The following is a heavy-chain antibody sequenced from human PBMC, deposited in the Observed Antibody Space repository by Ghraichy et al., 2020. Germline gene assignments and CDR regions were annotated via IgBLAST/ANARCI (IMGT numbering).Heavy chain of an antibody. J-gene: IGHJ5*02. CDR3: ARSPGSLNCFDP. Sequence: SETLSLTCTVSGGSINSGDYYWSWLRQPAGKGLEWIGHIYTSGSTNYSLSLKSRVTISVDTSKNQFSLNLSSVTTADTAVYYCARSPGSLNCFDPWGQGTLVTVSS. D-gene: IGHD3-10*01. V-gene: IGHV4-61*09. CDR1: GGSINSGDYY. CDR2: IYTSGST.